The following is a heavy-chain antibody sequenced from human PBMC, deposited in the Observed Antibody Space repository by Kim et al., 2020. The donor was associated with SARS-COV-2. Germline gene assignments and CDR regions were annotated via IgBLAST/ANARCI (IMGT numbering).Heavy chain of an antibody. J-gene: IGHJ4*02. Sequence: GGSLRLSCAASGFTFSSYWMHWVRQAPGKGLVWVSRINSDGSSTSYADSVKGRFTISRDNAKNTLYLLMNSLRAEDTSVYYCARVDSRFGEMGWGQGTLVTVSS. V-gene: IGHV3-74*01. CDR3: ARVDSRFGEMG. CDR2: INSDGSST. D-gene: IGHD3-10*01. CDR1: GFTFSSYW.